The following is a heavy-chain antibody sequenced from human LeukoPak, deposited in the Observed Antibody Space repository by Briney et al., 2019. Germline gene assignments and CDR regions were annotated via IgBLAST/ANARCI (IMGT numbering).Heavy chain of an antibody. CDR1: GGSFSGYY. V-gene: IGHV4-34*01. Sequence: SETLSLTCAVYGGSFSGYYWIWIRQPPGKGLEWIGEINHSGSTNYNPSLKSRVTISVDTSKNQFSLKLSSVTAADTAVYYCARGRCSGGSCYDRNYYYGMDVWGQGTTVTVSS. D-gene: IGHD2-15*01. CDR2: INHSGST. CDR3: ARGRCSGGSCYDRNYYYGMDV. J-gene: IGHJ6*02.